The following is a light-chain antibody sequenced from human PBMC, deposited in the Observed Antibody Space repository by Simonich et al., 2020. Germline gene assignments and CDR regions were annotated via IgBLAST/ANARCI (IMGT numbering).Light chain of an antibody. Sequence: NFMLTQPLSVSESPGKTVTISCTRSSGSISSNYVQWYQQRPGSAPTTVIYEDNQRPSGVPVRFSGSIDSSSNSASLTISGLKTEDEADYYCQSYDSSNWVFGGGTKLTVL. CDR1: SGSISSNY. CDR2: EDN. J-gene: IGLJ3*02. CDR3: QSYDSSNWV. V-gene: IGLV6-57*03.